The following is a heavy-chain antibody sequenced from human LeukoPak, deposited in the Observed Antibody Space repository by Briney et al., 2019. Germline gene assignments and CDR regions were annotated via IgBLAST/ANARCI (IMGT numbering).Heavy chain of an antibody. CDR3: AKDMGYFTGMDV. D-gene: IGHD2-8*01. CDR1: GFIVNSYV. Sequence: PGGSLRLSCAASGFIVNSYVMSWVRQAPGKGLKWVSLIRGSGGSTYYADSVKGRFTISRDNSKNTLYLQMNSLRAEDTAVYYCAKDMGYFTGMDVWGQGTTVTVSS. V-gene: IGHV3-23*01. J-gene: IGHJ6*02. CDR2: IRGSGGST.